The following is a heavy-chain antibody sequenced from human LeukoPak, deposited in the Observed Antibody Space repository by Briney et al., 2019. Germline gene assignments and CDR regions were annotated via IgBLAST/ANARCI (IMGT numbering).Heavy chain of an antibody. J-gene: IGHJ4*02. Sequence: GGSLRLSCAASGFTFSSYAMSWVRQAPGKGLEWVSVISGSGGSTYYADSVKGRFTISRDNSKNTLYLQMNSLRAEDTAVYYCAKDREWELLHYFDYWGQGTLVTVSS. CDR1: GFTFSSYA. D-gene: IGHD1-26*01. V-gene: IGHV3-23*01. CDR3: AKDREWELLHYFDY. CDR2: ISGSGGST.